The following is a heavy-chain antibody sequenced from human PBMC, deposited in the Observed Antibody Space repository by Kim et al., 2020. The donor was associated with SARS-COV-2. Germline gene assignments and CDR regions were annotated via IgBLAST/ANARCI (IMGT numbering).Heavy chain of an antibody. D-gene: IGHD6-19*01. V-gene: IGHV1-18*01. CDR3: ARDDRHGRSSGWYPYLFDP. CDR2: ISAYNGNT. J-gene: IGHJ5*02. Sequence: ASVKVSCKASGYTFTSYGISWVRQATGQGLEWMGWISAYNGNTHYAQKLQGRVTMTTDTSTSTAYMELRSLRSDATAVYYCARDDRHGRSSGWYPYLFDPWGQGPLVTVSS. CDR1: GYTFTSYG.